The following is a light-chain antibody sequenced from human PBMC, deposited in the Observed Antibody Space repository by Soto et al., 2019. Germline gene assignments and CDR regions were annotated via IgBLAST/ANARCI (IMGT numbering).Light chain of an antibody. CDR2: KAS. V-gene: IGKV1-5*03. CDR3: QQYGSSSPWT. J-gene: IGKJ1*01. Sequence: DIQMTQSRSTLSASVGDRVTITCRASQSISSWLAWYQQKPGKAPKLLIYKASSLETGVPSRFSGSGSGTEFTLIICSLQPDDFASYYCQQYGSSSPWTFGQGTKVEIK. CDR1: QSISSW.